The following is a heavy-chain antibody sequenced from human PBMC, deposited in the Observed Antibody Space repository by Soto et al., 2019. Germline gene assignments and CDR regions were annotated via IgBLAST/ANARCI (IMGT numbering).Heavy chain of an antibody. CDR1: GGSFSGYY. CDR3: ARGGHDYIWGSYRYLGY. V-gene: IGHV4-34*01. Sequence: SETLSLTCAVYGGSFSGYYWSWIRQPPGKGLEWIGEINHSGSTNYNPSLKSRVTISVDTSKNQFSLKLSSVTAADTAVYYCARGGHDYIWGSYRYLGYWGQGTLVTVSS. J-gene: IGHJ4*02. CDR2: INHSGST. D-gene: IGHD3-16*02.